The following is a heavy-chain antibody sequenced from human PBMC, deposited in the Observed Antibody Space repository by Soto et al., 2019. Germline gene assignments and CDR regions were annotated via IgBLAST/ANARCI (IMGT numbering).Heavy chain of an antibody. Sequence: SVKVSCKASGGTFSSYAISWVRQAPGQGLEWMGGIIPIFGTANYAQKFQGRVTITADESTSTAYMELSSLRSEDTAVYYCARDRGDSSGWYYGMDVWGQGTTVTVSS. CDR2: IIPIFGTA. J-gene: IGHJ6*02. CDR3: ARDRGDSSGWYYGMDV. V-gene: IGHV1-69*13. CDR1: GGTFSSYA. D-gene: IGHD6-19*01.